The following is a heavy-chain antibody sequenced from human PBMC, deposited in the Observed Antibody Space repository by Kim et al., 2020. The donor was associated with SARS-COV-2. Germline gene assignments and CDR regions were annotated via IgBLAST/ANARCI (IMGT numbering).Heavy chain of an antibody. CDR3: ARDRSCSSTSCYPLWEDF. V-gene: IGHV3-21*01. J-gene: IGHJ4*02. D-gene: IGHD2-2*01. Sequence: GGSLRLSCAASGLTFSSYSMNWVRQAPGKGLEWVSSISSSSSYIYYADSVKGRFTISRDNAKNSLYLQMNSLRAEDTAVYYCARDRSCSSTSCYPLWEDFWGQGTLVTVSS. CDR2: ISSSSSYI. CDR1: GLTFSSYS.